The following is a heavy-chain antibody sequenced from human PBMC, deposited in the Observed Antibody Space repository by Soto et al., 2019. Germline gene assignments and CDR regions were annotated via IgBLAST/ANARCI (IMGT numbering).Heavy chain of an antibody. CDR3: ARGTLRFLEWLPFDY. D-gene: IGHD3-3*01. V-gene: IGHV1-69*13. J-gene: IGHJ4*02. CDR2: IIPIFGTA. Sequence: SVMVSCKASGGTFSSYAISWVRQAPGQGLEWMGGIIPIFGTANYAQKFQGRVTITADESTSTAYMELSSLRSEDTAVYYCARGTLRFLEWLPFDYWGQGTLVTVSS. CDR1: GGTFSSYA.